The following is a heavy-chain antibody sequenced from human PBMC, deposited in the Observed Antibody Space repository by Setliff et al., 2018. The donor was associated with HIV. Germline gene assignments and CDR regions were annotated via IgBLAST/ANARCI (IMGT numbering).Heavy chain of an antibody. CDR2: ISYDASRT. CDR1: GFTFSTFA. CDR3: ARDRSGPHYYFDY. D-gene: IGHD3-10*01. J-gene: IGHJ4*02. Sequence: PGGSLRLSCVASGFTFSTFAMHWVRQAPGKGLEWVSVISYDASRTSYADSVKGRFTISRDNSKNTLYLQMNTLRAEDTAVYYCARDRSGPHYYFDYWGQGTLVTVSS. V-gene: IGHV3-30*07.